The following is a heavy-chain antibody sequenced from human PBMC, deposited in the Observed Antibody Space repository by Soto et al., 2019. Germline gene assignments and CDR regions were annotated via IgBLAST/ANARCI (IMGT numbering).Heavy chain of an antibody. Sequence: SETLSLTCTVSGSSISSGGSYWSWFRQHPGKGLEWIGFTYFSGSTHYNPSLKSRVTISVDTSKNQFSLKLSSVTAADTAVYYCAREPSIWGQGTLVTVSS. V-gene: IGHV4-31*03. CDR2: TYFSGST. CDR1: GSSISSGGSY. J-gene: IGHJ4*02. CDR3: AREPSI.